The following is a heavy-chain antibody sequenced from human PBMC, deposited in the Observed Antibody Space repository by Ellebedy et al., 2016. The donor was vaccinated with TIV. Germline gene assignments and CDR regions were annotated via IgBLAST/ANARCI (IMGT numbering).Heavy chain of an antibody. D-gene: IGHD5-24*01. CDR1: GFLFSSYS. CDR3: VRGSRDGFNPPRY. CDR2: ISDAGSEI. V-gene: IGHV3-21*05. Sequence: GESLKISXAASGFLFSSYSMNWVRQAPGKGLEWVSFISDAGSEILYTDSVRGRFTISRDNAKDSLYLQMNSLRAEDTAVYYCVRGSRDGFNPPRYWGQGTLVTVSS. J-gene: IGHJ4*02.